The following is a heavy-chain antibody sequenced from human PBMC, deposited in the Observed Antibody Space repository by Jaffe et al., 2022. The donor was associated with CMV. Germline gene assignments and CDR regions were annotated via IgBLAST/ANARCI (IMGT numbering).Heavy chain of an antibody. D-gene: IGHD3-22*01. V-gene: IGHV4-34*01. CDR1: GGSFSGYY. CDR2: INHSGST. CDR3: ARGRVLRYYYDSSGKPKEGYFDY. Sequence: QVQLQQWGAGLLKPSETLSLTCAVYGGSFSGYYWSWIRQPPGKGLEWIGEINHSGSTNYNPSLKSRVTISVDTSKNQFSLKLSSVTAADTAVYYCARGRVLRYYYDSSGKPKEGYFDYWGQGTLVTVSS. J-gene: IGHJ4*02.